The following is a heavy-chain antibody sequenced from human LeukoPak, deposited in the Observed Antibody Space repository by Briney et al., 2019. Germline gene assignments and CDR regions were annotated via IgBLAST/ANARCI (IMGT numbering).Heavy chain of an antibody. CDR3: ASHYKTTGSNPQPDY. Sequence: GGSLRLSCAASGITFSSYGMSWVRQAPGKGLEWVSSISSTGGTTYYADSVKGRFTISRDNSKNTLYLQMNSLTVEDTAVYYCASHYKTTGSNPQPDYWGQGTLVTVSS. D-gene: IGHD4-11*01. V-gene: IGHV3-23*01. CDR1: GITFSSYG. CDR2: ISSTGGTT. J-gene: IGHJ4*02.